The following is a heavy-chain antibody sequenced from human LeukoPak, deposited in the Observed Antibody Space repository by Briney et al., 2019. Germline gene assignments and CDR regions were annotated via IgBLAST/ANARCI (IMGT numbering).Heavy chain of an antibody. CDR3: ARSLRTDFDY. CDR2: ISYDGSNK. J-gene: IGHJ4*02. Sequence: PGRSLRLSCAASGFTFSSYVMHWVRQAPGKGLEWVAVISYDGSNKYYADSVKGRFTISRDNSKNTLYLQMNSLRAEDTAVYYCARSLRTDFDYWGQGTLVTVSS. CDR1: GFTFSSYV. V-gene: IGHV3-30-3*01.